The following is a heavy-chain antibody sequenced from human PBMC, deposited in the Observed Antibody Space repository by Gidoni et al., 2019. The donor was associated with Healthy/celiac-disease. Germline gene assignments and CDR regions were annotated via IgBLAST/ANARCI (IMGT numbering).Heavy chain of an antibody. J-gene: IGHJ5*02. V-gene: IGHV3-23*01. CDR1: GFTLSRYA. D-gene: IGHD6-19*01. CDR2: ISGSGGST. CDR3: AKAPSQWLVPAP. Sequence: EVQLLESGGGLGQPGGSLRLSCAASGFTLSRYAMSWVRQAPGKGLEWVSAISGSGGSTYYADSVKGRFTISRDNSKNTLYLQMNSLRAEDTAVYYCAKAPSQWLVPAPWGQGTLVTVSS.